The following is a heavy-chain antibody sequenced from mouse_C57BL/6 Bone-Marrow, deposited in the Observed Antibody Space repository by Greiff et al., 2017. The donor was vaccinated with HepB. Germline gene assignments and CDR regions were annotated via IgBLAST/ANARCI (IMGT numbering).Heavy chain of an antibody. CDR1: GYTFTSYW. CDR2: IYPGSGST. J-gene: IGHJ1*03. V-gene: IGHV1-55*01. D-gene: IGHD1-1*01. Sequence: QVQLQQPGAELVKPGASVKMSCKASGYTFTSYWITWVKQRPGQGLEWIGDIYPGSGSTNYNEKFKSKATLTVDTSSSTAYMQLSSLTSEDSAVYYCARESLITTVVATLDWYFDVWGTGTTVTVSS. CDR3: ARESLITTVVATLDWYFDV.